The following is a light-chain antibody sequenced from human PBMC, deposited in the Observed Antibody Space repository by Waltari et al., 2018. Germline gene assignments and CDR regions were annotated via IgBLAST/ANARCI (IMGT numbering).Light chain of an antibody. CDR1: QDISNY. CDR3: QQYDNLPFT. V-gene: IGKV1-33*01. Sequence: DVQMTPSPSSLSASVGDSVTITCQASQDISNYLNWYQQKPGKAPKLLIYDASNLETGVPSRFSGSGSRTDFTFTISSLQPEDIATYYCQQYDNLPFTFGPGTKVDIK. CDR2: DAS. J-gene: IGKJ3*01.